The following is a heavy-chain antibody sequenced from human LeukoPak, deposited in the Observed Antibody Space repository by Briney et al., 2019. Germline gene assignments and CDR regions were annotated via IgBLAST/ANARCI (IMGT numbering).Heavy chain of an antibody. CDR1: GFTFSSYG. V-gene: IGHV3-7*01. J-gene: IGHJ6*03. CDR3: ARILTGSSWYVYYYYYMDV. CDR2: IKQDGSEK. Sequence: GGSLRLSCAASGFTFSSYGMSWVRQAPGKGLEWVANIKQDGSEKYYVDSVKGRFTISRDNAKNSLYLQMNSLRAEDTAVYYCARILTGSSWYVYYYYYMDVWGKGTTVTVSS. D-gene: IGHD6-13*01.